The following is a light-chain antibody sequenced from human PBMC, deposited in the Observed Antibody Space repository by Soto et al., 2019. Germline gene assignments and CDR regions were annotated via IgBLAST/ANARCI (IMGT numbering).Light chain of an antibody. CDR3: CSYAASGSLL. CDR1: SSDVGLYNL. J-gene: IGLJ2*01. CDR2: EVN. Sequence: QSALTQPASVAGSPGQSITISCTGTSSDVGLYNLVSWYQQHPGKAPKFMIYEVNKRSSGISFRFSGSKSGNTVSLTISGLQAEDEADYYCCSYAASGSLLFGGGTKVTVL. V-gene: IGLV2-23*02.